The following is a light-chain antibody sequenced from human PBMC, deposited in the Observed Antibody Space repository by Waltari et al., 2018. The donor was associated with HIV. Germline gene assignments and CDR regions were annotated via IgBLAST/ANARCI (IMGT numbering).Light chain of an antibody. Sequence: QSVLTQPPSVSGAPGQRVTVSCSGSSSSIGSGYVCWYQQLPGAAPKLVIYRNYQRPSGVPDRFSGSKSGTSASLAISGLRSEDEAVYYCGAWNGSPSGPVFGGGTKLTVL. CDR1: SSSIGSGY. CDR2: RNY. V-gene: IGLV1-47*01. CDR3: GAWNGSPSGPV. J-gene: IGLJ3*02.